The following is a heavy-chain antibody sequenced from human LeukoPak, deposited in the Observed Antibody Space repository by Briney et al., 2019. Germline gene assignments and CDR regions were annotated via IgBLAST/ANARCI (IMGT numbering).Heavy chain of an antibody. V-gene: IGHV3-7*01. CDR2: IKQDGSEK. CDR1: GLTCSNYW. D-gene: IGHD6-6*01. CDR3: ARVAARPARRTYYYMDV. Sequence: PGGSLRLSCAASGLTCSNYWMGWVRQAPGKGLEWVANIKQDGSEKYYVDSVKGRFTISRDNAKNSLYLQMTSLRAEDTAVYHCARVAARPARRTYYYMDVWGKGTTVTVSS. J-gene: IGHJ6*03.